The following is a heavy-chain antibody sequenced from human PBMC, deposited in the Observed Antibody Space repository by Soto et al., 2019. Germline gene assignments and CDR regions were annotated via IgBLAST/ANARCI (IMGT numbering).Heavy chain of an antibody. CDR1: GYTFTGYY. Sequence: ASVKVSCKASGYTFTGYYMHWVRQAPGQGFEWMGWINPNSGGTNYAQKFQGWVTMTRDTSISTAYMELSRLRSDDTAVYYCAREWAVAGTYYYYYGMDVWGQGTTVTVS. CDR2: INPNSGGT. D-gene: IGHD6-19*01. J-gene: IGHJ6*02. CDR3: AREWAVAGTYYYYYGMDV. V-gene: IGHV1-2*04.